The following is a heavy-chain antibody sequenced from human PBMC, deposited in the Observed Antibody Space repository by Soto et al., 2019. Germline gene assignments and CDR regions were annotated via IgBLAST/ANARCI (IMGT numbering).Heavy chain of an antibody. D-gene: IGHD6-13*01. J-gene: IGHJ5*02. Sequence: QVQLVQSGAEVKKPGASVKVSCKASGYTFTSYGITWVRQAPGQGLEWMGWISAYNGNTNYAQKFQGRVTMTTDTPTSTAYMELRSLTSDDTAVYYCARDDRGGSWSWFDPWGQGTLVTVSS. CDR2: ISAYNGNT. V-gene: IGHV1-18*01. CDR3: ARDDRGGSWSWFDP. CDR1: GYTFTSYG.